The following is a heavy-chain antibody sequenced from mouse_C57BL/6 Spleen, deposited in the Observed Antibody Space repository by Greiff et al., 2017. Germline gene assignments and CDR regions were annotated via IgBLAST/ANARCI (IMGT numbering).Heavy chain of an antibody. V-gene: IGHV1-15*01. CDR2: IDPETGGT. J-gene: IGHJ3*01. Sequence: VQLQQSGAELVRPGASVTLSCKASGYTFTDYEMHWVKQTPVHGLEWIGAIDPETGGTAYNQKFKGKAILTADKSSSTAYMELRSLTSEDSAVYYCTRDRFYYGSSYRFAYWGQGTLVTVSA. CDR1: GYTFTDYE. D-gene: IGHD1-1*01. CDR3: TRDRFYYGSSYRFAY.